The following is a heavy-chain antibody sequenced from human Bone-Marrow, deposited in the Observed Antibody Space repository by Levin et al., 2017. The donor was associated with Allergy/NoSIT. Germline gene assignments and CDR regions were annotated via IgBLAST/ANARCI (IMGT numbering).Heavy chain of an antibody. V-gene: IGHV3-48*01. CDR3: AREGSWSSIGLGNYYFDY. CDR2: IGGDNYTK. Sequence: LSLTCDASGFTFSSYGIIWVRQAPGKGLEWVSYIGGDNYTKYYADSVKGRFTISRDNVKKSLYLQMNSLRGEDTAVYYCAREGSWSSIGLGNYYFDYWGQGTLVTVSS. CDR1: GFTFSSYG. D-gene: IGHD6-19*01. J-gene: IGHJ4*02.